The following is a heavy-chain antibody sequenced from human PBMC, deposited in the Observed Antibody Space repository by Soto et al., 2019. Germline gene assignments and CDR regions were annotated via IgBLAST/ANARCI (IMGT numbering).Heavy chain of an antibody. CDR1: GYTFTGYY. J-gene: IGHJ4*02. D-gene: IGHD3-10*01. V-gene: IGHV1-2*04. CDR3: ARDGDMVRGVLFDY. Sequence: ASVKVSCKASGYTFTGYYMHWVRQAPGQGLEWMGWINPNSGGTNYAQKFQGWVTMTRDTSISTAYMELSRLRSDDTAVYYCARDGDMVRGVLFDYCGQGTLVTVSS. CDR2: INPNSGGT.